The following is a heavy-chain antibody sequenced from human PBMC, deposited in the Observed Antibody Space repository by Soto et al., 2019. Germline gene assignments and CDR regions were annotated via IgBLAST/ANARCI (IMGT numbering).Heavy chain of an antibody. D-gene: IGHD2-15*01. J-gene: IGHJ4*02. CDR3: ARDYLVIPHRVIDY. Sequence: PGGSLRLSCAASGFTFRSYSMNWVRQAPGKGLEWVSSISSSSSYIYYADSVKGRFTISRDNAKNTLYLQMNSLRAEDTAVYYCARDYLVIPHRVIDYWGQGTLVTVSS. CDR2: ISSSSSYI. CDR1: GFTFRSYS. V-gene: IGHV3-21*01.